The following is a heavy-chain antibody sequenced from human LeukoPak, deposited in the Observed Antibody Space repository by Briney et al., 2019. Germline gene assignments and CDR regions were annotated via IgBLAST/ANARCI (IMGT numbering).Heavy chain of an antibody. J-gene: IGHJ6*03. D-gene: IGHD3-10*01. CDR1: GYTFSSYG. CDR2: ISAYNGNT. V-gene: IGHV1-18*01. Sequence: ASVKVSCKASGYTFSSYGISWVRQAPGQGLEWMGWISAYNGNTNYAQKLQGRVTMPTDTSTSTAYMELRSLRSDDTAVCYCARDGSGSNRLIYYYYYMDVWGKGTTVTISS. CDR3: ARDGSGSNRLIYYYYYMDV.